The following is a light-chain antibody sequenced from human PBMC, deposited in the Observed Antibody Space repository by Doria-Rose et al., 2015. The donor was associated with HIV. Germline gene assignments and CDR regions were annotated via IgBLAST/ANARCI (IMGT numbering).Light chain of an antibody. Sequence: EIVLTQSPESLGMSLGESATLNCKSNQSLLYTSKNYLAWYQQKPGQPPKLLSYWASTRQSGVPARFSGSGSGTDFTLTISSLEAEDVAVYYCQQYYDTPSFGPGTTVDIK. CDR1: QSLLYTSKNY. V-gene: IGKV4-1*01. CDR2: WAS. CDR3: QQYYDTPS. J-gene: IGKJ3*01.